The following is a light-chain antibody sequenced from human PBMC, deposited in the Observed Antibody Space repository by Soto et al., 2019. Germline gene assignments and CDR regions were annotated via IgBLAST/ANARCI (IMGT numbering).Light chain of an antibody. Sequence: DVVMTQSPLSLPVTLGQPASISCRSSQSLVYSDGNTYLHWFQQRPGQSPRRLIHKVSIRDSGVPDRFSGSGSGTDFTLTISGLQPEDLATYYCQSYNTARPTFGQGTRLEIK. CDR2: KVS. J-gene: IGKJ5*01. V-gene: IGKV2-30*01. CDR3: QSYNTARPT. CDR1: QSLVYSDGNTY.